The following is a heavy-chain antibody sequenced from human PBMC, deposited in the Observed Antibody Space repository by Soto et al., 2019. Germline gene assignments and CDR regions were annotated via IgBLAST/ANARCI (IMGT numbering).Heavy chain of an antibody. V-gene: IGHV5-51*01. D-gene: IGHD2-15*01. CDR2: IYPGDSDT. CDR1: GYAFTSYW. J-gene: IGHJ4*02. CDR3: ARSAGNACRFSDY. Sequence: EEPLKINCKGSGYAFTSYWLGWVRQMPGEGLEGLGVIYPGDSDTRYSPSFQGQVTVSTDKSIHTAYLQWCCVKASDSSIYYCARSAGNACRFSDYLGQGTLVTIPS.